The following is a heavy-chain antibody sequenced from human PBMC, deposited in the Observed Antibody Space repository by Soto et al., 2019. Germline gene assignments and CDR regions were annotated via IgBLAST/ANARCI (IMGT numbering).Heavy chain of an antibody. CDR1: GFTFSSYG. V-gene: IGHV3-33*01. D-gene: IGHD3-3*01. CDR3: ARDKNVYYDFWSGYLDCMDV. J-gene: IGHJ6*02. Sequence: GGSLRLSCAASGFTFSSYGMHWVRQAPGKGLEWVAVIWYDGSNKYYADSVKGRFAISRDNSKNTLYLQMNSLRAEDTAVYYCARDKNVYYDFWSGYLDCMDVWGQGTTVTVSS. CDR2: IWYDGSNK.